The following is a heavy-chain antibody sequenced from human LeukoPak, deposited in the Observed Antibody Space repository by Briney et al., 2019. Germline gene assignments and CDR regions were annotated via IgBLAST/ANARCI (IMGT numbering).Heavy chain of an antibody. CDR2: IYHSGST. J-gene: IGHJ4*02. CDR1: VGSISSGGYS. V-gene: IGHV4-30-2*01. D-gene: IGHD3-10*01. Sequence: PSQTLSLTCAVSVGSISSGGYSWSWIRQPPGKGVEWIGYIYHSGSTYYNPSLKSRVTISVDRSKNQFSLKLSSVTAADTAVYYCARTTGGSGEFDYWGQGTLVTVSS. CDR3: ARTTGGSGEFDY.